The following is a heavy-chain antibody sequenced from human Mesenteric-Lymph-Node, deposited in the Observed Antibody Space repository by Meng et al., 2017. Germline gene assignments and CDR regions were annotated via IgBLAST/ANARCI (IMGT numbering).Heavy chain of an antibody. J-gene: IGHJ4*02. D-gene: IGHD4-17*01. CDR1: GATLDNSGSC. Sequence: QWHRAGPVPGLVMPSGILSLTLTVAGATLDNSGSCGDCIRQPSGKGLEWIGSVRYSGTAYYNPSLTSRVTISVDTSKNQFSLNLSSLTAADTAVYYCARHVYGDSYGFWGQGTLVTVSS. CDR2: VRYSGTA. V-gene: IGHV4-39*01. CDR3: ARHVYGDSYGF.